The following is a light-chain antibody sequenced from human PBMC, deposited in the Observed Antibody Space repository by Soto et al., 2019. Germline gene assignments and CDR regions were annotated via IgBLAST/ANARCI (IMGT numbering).Light chain of an antibody. Sequence: DIQMTQSPSSVSASVGDRVTITCRASQGISNYLAWYQQKPGKVPKLLIYDASTLQSGVPSRFSGSGSGTEFTLTISSLQPEDFATYYCQQLNSYPRFGQGTRLEIK. CDR3: QQLNSYPR. J-gene: IGKJ5*01. CDR2: DAS. CDR1: QGISNY. V-gene: IGKV1-17*03.